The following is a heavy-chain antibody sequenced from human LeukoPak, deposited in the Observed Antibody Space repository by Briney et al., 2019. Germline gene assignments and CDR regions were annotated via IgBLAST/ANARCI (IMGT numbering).Heavy chain of an antibody. CDR2: ISGGGATT. CDR3: AKGGHFDWLLLDY. D-gene: IGHD3-9*01. Sequence: GGSLRLSCAASGFTFSSYGMHWVRQAPGKGLEWVSVISGGGATTHYADSVKGRFSIFRDNSKNTLNLQMNSLRADDTAVYYCAKGGHFDWLLLDYWGQGTLVTVSS. CDR1: GFTFSSYG. J-gene: IGHJ4*02. V-gene: IGHV3-23*01.